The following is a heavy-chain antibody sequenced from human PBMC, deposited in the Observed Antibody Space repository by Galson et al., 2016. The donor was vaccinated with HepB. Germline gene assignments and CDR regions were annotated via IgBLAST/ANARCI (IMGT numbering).Heavy chain of an antibody. J-gene: IGHJ2*01. Sequence: SLRLSCAASGFTLSPAWMHWVRQAPGKGLVWISRINSDGTSTIYADSVKGRFTISRDNAKNTVYLQMNSLRGEDTAVYYCARDGAHWDLDLWGRGTLVTVSS. CDR3: ARDGAHWDLDL. CDR1: GFTLSPAW. V-gene: IGHV3-74*01. CDR2: INSDGTST.